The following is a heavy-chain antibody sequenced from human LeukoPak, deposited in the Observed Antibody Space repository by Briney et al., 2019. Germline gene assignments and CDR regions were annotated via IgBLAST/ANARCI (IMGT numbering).Heavy chain of an antibody. J-gene: IGHJ3*02. Sequence: EASVKVSCKASRYSFTGYYMHWVRQAPGQGLEWVGWINPNSGGTNYAQKFQGRVTMTRDTSISTAYMELSRLRSDDTAVYYCAREAQLGGYCSGGSCYSSAFDIWGQGTMVTVSS. CDR2: INPNSGGT. CDR1: RYSFTGYY. V-gene: IGHV1-2*02. D-gene: IGHD2-15*01. CDR3: AREAQLGGYCSGGSCYSSAFDI.